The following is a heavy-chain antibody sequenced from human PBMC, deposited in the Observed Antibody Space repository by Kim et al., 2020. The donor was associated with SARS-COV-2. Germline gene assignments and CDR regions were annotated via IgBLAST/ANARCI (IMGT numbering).Heavy chain of an antibody. Sequence: GGSLRLSCAASGFTFSSYAMSWVRQAPGKGLEWVSAISGSGGSTYYADSVKGRFTISRDNSKNTLYLQMNSLRAEDTAVYYCAKEGREMATMSGWFDPWGQGTLVTVSS. CDR3: AKEGREMATMSGWFDP. D-gene: IGHD5-12*01. CDR2: ISGSGGST. V-gene: IGHV3-23*01. CDR1: GFTFSSYA. J-gene: IGHJ5*02.